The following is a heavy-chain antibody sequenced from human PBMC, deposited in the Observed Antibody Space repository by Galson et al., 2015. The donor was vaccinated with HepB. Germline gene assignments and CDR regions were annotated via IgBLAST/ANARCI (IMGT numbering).Heavy chain of an antibody. Sequence: SLRLSCAASGFPNVNYAMSWVRQAPGKGLEWVSLISSSGTSTYYADSVKGRFTISRDNSKNTLYLQMNSLRAEDTAVYYCAKQGGDNSHLYYFDYWGQGTLVTVSS. D-gene: IGHD4-23*01. CDR1: GFPNVNYA. CDR2: ISSSGTST. V-gene: IGHV3-23*01. CDR3: AKQGGDNSHLYYFDY. J-gene: IGHJ4*02.